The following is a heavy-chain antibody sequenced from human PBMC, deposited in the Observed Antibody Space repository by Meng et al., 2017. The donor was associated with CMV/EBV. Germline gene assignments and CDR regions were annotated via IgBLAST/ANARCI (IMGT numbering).Heavy chain of an antibody. CDR1: GFTFSSYE. J-gene: IGHJ6*02. Sequence: GESLKISCAASGFTFSSYEMNWVRQAPGKGLEWVAVISYDGSNKYYADSVKGRFTISRDNSKNTLYLQMNSLRAEDTAVYYCARVRTVTTPYYYYYYGMDVWGQGTTVTVSS. CDR2: ISYDGSNK. V-gene: IGHV3-30-3*01. D-gene: IGHD4-17*01. CDR3: ARVRTVTTPYYYYYYGMDV.